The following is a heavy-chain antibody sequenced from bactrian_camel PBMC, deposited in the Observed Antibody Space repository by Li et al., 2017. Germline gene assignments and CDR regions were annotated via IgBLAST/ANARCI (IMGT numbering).Heavy chain of an antibody. V-gene: IGHV3S1*01. CDR2: DYTGGGRL. Sequence: VQLVESGGGVVETGGSLRLLCTVSDYELDNYCVGWFRDQVGNKREGVAADYTGGGRLYYSDSVKGRFTFSQNKAKNTVYLQMNNLQPEDTATYYCAEGRGSRGEHCYSLNYWGQGTQVTVS. D-gene: IGHD6*01. J-gene: IGHJ4*01. CDR1: DYELDNYC. CDR3: AEGRGSRGEHCYSLNY.